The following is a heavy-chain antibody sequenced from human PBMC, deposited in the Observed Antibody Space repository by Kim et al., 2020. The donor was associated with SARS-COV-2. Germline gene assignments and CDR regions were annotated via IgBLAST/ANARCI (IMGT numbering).Heavy chain of an antibody. V-gene: IGHV4-59*01. J-gene: IGHJ2*01. CDR3: ARNLWSGVGYFDI. CDR2: ISYSGST. Sequence: SETLSLTCTVSGGSISSYYWSWIRQPPGKGLEWIGYISYSGSTNYNPSLKSRVTISVDTSNNQFSLKLSSVTAADTAVYYCARNLWSGVGYFDIWGRGTL. CDR1: GGSISSYY. D-gene: IGHD3-3*01.